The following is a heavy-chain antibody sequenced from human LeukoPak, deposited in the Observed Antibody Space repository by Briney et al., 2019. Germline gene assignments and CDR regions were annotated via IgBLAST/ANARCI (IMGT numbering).Heavy chain of an antibody. Sequence: PSQTLSLTCTVSGGSISSGGYYWSWIRPHPGKGLEWIGYIYYSGSTYYNPSLKGRITISVDTSKNQFSLKLSSVTAADTAEYYCARDGSGAIDYWGQGTLVTVSS. V-gene: IGHV4-31*03. CDR2: IYYSGST. CDR3: ARDGSGAIDY. CDR1: GGSISSGGYY. J-gene: IGHJ4*02. D-gene: IGHD3-10*01.